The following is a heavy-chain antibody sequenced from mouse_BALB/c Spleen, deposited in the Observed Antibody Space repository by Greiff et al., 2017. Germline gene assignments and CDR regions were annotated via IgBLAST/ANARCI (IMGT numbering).Heavy chain of an antibody. J-gene: IGHJ4*01. CDR2: INPSNGGT. Sequence: VQLQQSGAELVKPGASVKLSCKASGYPFTSYYMYWVKPRPGQGLEWIGEINPSNGGTNYNEKFKSKATLTVDKSSSTAYMQLSSLTSEDSAVYYCTRTGSTMITTCAMDYWGQGTTVTVSS. CDR3: TRTGSTMITTCAMDY. D-gene: IGHD2-4*01. V-gene: IGHV1S81*02. CDR1: GYPFTSYY.